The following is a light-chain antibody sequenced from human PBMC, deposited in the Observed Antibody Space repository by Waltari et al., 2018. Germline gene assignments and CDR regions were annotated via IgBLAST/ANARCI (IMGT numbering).Light chain of an antibody. CDR2: DAS. CDR3: QQRNTWPTVT. V-gene: IGKV3-11*01. Sequence: EVVLTQSPATLSLSPGERATLSCRASQSVSIYLDWYQQKPGQAPRLLSSDASNRATGIPARFSGGGSGTDFTLTISSLEPEDSAVYYCQQRNTWPTVTFGGGTKVEIK. CDR1: QSVSIY. J-gene: IGKJ4*01.